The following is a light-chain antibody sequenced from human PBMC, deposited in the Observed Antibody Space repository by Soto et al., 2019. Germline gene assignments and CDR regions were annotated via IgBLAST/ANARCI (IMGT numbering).Light chain of an antibody. CDR3: QKYSSSPLT. CDR2: SAS. V-gene: IGKV3-20*01. J-gene: IGKJ4*01. CDR1: QSVSSSY. Sequence: DIVFTQSPVSLALSRWGRATISLITSQSVSSSYLAWYQQKPGQAPRLLIHSASSRATGIPDRFSGSGSGTDFTLTISRLEPEDFAVYYCQKYSSSPLTCGGGTKVDIK.